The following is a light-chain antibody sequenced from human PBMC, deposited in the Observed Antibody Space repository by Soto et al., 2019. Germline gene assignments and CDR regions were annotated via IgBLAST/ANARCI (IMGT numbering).Light chain of an antibody. V-gene: IGKV3-20*01. CDR2: GAS. CDR1: QSISSSY. J-gene: IGKJ3*01. CDR3: QQYGSSRFT. Sequence: EMVLTQSPGTLSLSPGERATLSCRASQSISSSYLAWDQQKPGQAPRLLVYGASSRATGIPDRFSGSGSGTDFALPISRLEPEDFAVYYCQQYGSSRFTFGPGTKVDIK.